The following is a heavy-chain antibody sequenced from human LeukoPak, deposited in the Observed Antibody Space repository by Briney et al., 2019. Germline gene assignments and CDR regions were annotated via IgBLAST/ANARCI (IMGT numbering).Heavy chain of an antibody. CDR1: GFTFGDYY. D-gene: IGHD3-10*01. V-gene: IGHV3-11*05. J-gene: IGHJ4*02. Sequence: GGSLRLSCAASGFTFGDYYMSWIRQAPGKGLECVSFTSTSGYTYHADSVKGRFTISRDNAKNSLNLQMNSLGAEDTAVYYCARVRYYGSGSYSDHWGQGTLVTVSS. CDR2: TSTSGYT. CDR3: ARVRYYGSGSYSDH.